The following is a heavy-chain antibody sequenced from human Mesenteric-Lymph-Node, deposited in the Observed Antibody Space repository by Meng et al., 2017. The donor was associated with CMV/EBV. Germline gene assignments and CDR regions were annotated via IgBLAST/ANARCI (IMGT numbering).Heavy chain of an antibody. CDR1: GFTFSNYW. CDR2: INSDESGT. CDR3: ARAASGGMDV. J-gene: IGHJ6*02. D-gene: IGHD7-27*01. V-gene: IGHV3-74*01. Sequence: GESLKISRAASGFTFSNYWMHWVRQAPGKGLVWVSRINSDESGTSYADSVKGRFTISRDNAKNTLFLQMNSLRAEDTAVYFCARAASGGMDVWGQGTTVTVSS.